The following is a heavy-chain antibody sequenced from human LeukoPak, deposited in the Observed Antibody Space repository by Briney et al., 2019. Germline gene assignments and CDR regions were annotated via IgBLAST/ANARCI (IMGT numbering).Heavy chain of an antibody. Sequence: SETLSLTCTVSGGSISRSNYYWGWIRQPPGKGLEWIGCIHYSGSTYYTPSLKSRVTISVDTSKNQFSLKLSSVTAADTAAYYCARDQYSSGWYTYWGQGTLVTVSS. CDR1: GGSISRSNYY. J-gene: IGHJ4*02. V-gene: IGHV4-39*07. CDR2: IHYSGST. D-gene: IGHD6-19*01. CDR3: ARDQYSSGWYTY.